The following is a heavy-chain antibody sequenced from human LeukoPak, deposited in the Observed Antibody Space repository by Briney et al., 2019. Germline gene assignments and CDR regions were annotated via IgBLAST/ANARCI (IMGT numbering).Heavy chain of an antibody. CDR2: INPNSGGT. D-gene: IGHD6-19*01. Sequence: ASVKVSCKASGYTFTGYYMHWVRQAPGQGLEWMGWINPNSGGTNYAQKFQGRVTMTRDTSISTAYMELSRLRSDDTAVYYCARVPGYSSGWYVYWGQGTLVTVSS. V-gene: IGHV1-2*02. CDR3: ARVPGYSSGWYVY. J-gene: IGHJ4*02. CDR1: GYTFTGYY.